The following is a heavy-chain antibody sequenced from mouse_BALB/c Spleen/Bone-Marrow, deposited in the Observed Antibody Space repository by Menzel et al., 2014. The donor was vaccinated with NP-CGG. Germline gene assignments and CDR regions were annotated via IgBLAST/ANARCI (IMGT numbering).Heavy chain of an antibody. D-gene: IGHD2-12*01. CDR1: GFSLTSYG. J-gene: IGHJ3*01. V-gene: IGHV2-3*01. Sequence: VQLQQSGPGLVAPSQSLSITCTVSGFSLTSYGVSWVRQPPGKGLEWLGVIWGDGSTNYHSALISRLSINKDNSKSQVLLKRNSLQTDDTATYYCAKEGRSRSTIITTFADWGQGTLVTVSA. CDR2: IWGDGST. CDR3: AKEGRSRSTIITTFAD.